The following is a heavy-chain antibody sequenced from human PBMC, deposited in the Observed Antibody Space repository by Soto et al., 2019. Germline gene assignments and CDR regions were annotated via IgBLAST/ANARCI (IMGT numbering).Heavy chain of an antibody. CDR3: ARAGYYDNSGYGPLRFDY. Sequence: PSETLSLTCTVSGGSVSSGSYYWSWIRQPPGKGLEWIGYIYYSGSTDYNPSLKSRITISVDTSKNHFSLKLSSVTAADTAMYYCARAGYYDNSGYGPLRFDYWGQGTLVTVSS. V-gene: IGHV4-61*03. CDR1: GGSVSSGSYY. D-gene: IGHD3-22*01. CDR2: IYYSGST. J-gene: IGHJ4*02.